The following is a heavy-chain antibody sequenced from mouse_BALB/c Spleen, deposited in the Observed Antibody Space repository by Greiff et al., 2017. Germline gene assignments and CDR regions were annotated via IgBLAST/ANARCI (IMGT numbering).Heavy chain of an antibody. J-gene: IGHJ4*01. CDR1: GFTFSDYY. D-gene: IGHD2-4*01. Sequence: EVQLVESGGGLVKPGGSLKLSCAASGFTFSDYYMYWVRQTPEKRLEWVATISDGGSYTYYPDSVKGRFTISRDNAKNNLYLQMSSLKSEDTAMYYCAREMITCAMDYWGQGTSVTVSA. CDR2: ISDGGSYT. CDR3: AREMITCAMDY. V-gene: IGHV5-4*02.